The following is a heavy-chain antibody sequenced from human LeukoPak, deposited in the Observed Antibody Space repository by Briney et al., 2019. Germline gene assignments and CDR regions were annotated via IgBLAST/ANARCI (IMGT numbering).Heavy chain of an antibody. Sequence: GGSLRLSCAASGFTFSDYAMSWVRQAPGKGLEWVSGISGGGSGTYYADSVKGHFSISRDNSKNTLYLQMNSLRAEDTAIHYWAKEKTRGYSIDAFDIWGQGTMVTVSS. D-gene: IGHD6-13*01. CDR1: GFTFSDYA. J-gene: IGHJ3*02. CDR2: ISGGGSGT. V-gene: IGHV3-23*01. CDR3: AKEKTRGYSIDAFDI.